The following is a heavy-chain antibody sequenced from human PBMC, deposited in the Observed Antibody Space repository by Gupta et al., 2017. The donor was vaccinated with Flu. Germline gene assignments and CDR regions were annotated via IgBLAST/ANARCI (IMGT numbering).Heavy chain of an antibody. CDR3: AKVSEAGDHNNPIDA. D-gene: IGHD2-21*02. CDR2: ISSSAAST. J-gene: IGHJ5*02. V-gene: IGHV3-23*01. CDR1: A. Sequence: AMTWVRQAPGKGLECFSSISSSAASTYYADSVKGRFTISRDTSKSTLSLQMFTLTAADTAVYVGAKVSEAGDHNNPIDAWGQGTLGTVSA.